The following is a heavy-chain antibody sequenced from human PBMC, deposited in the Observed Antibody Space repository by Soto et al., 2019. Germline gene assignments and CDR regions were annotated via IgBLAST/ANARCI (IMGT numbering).Heavy chain of an antibody. CDR2: IYYSGST. J-gene: IGHJ3*02. CDR1: GGSISSYY. V-gene: IGHV4-59*01. Sequence: SETLSLTCTVPGGSISSYYWSWIRQPPGKGLEWIGYIYYSGSTNYNPSLKSRVTISVDTSKNQFSLKLSSVTAADTAVYYCARVHYDFWSGYGSDDFDIWGQGTLVTVSS. CDR3: ARVHYDFWSGYGSDDFDI. D-gene: IGHD3-3*01.